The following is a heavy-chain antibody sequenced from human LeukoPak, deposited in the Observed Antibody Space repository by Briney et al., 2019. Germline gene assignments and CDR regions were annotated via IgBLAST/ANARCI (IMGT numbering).Heavy chain of an antibody. Sequence: GGSLRLSCAASGFTFSSYAMPWVRQAPGKGLEYVSAISSNGGSTYYANSVKGRFTISRDNSKNTLYLQMGSLRAEDMAVYYCARGGLHLNWFDPWGQGTLVTVSS. J-gene: IGHJ5*02. V-gene: IGHV3-64*01. D-gene: IGHD4-11*01. CDR2: ISSNGGST. CDR3: ARGGLHLNWFDP. CDR1: GFTFSSYA.